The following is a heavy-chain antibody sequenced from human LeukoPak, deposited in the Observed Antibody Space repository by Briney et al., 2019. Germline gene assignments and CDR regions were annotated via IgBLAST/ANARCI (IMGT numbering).Heavy chain of an antibody. V-gene: IGHV3-23*01. CDR3: AKSLPRYYYYGMDV. CDR1: GFTFSSYA. CDR2: ISGSGGST. J-gene: IGHJ6*02. Sequence: GGSLRLSCAASGFTFSSYAMSWVRQAPGKGLEWDSAISGSGGSTYYADSVKGRFTISRDNSKNTLYLQMNSLRAEDTAVYYCAKSLPRYYYYGMDVWGQGTTVTVSS.